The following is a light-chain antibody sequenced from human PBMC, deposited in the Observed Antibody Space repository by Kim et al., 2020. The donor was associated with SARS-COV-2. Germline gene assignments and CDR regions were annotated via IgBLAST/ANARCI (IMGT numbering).Light chain of an antibody. CDR3: MQALPPYS. CDR1: QSLLHSNGYNY. V-gene: IGKV2-28*01. J-gene: IGKJ2*03. CDR2: LGS. Sequence: GEPASIPCRSSQSLLHSNGYNYLDWYLQKPGQSPQLLIYLGSNRASGVPDRFSGSGSGTDFTLKISRVEAEDVGVYYCMQALPPYSFGQGTKLEI.